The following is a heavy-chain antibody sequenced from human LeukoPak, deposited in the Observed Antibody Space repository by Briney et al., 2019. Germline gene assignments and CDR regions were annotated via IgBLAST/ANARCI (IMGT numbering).Heavy chain of an antibody. V-gene: IGHV3-23*01. CDR1: GITFTDHG. CDR2: ISVSGGVT. Sequence: PGGSLRLSCAASGITFTDHGLSWVRQAPGKGLEWVSSISVSGGVTLYADSVKGRFVISRDNSRSRVYLEMNRLRAEDTAMYYCAKGFDFWRGLYYLDHWGQGTLVTVSS. J-gene: IGHJ4*02. D-gene: IGHD3-3*01. CDR3: AKGFDFWRGLYYLDH.